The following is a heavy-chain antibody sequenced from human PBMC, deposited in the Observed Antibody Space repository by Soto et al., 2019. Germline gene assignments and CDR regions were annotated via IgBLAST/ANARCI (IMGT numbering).Heavy chain of an antibody. V-gene: IGHV4-31*03. J-gene: IGHJ4*02. D-gene: IGHD3-22*01. CDR3: ATDVRGYYYDSSGYYYAGFFDY. CDR1: GGSISSGGYY. CDR2: IYYSGST. Sequence: ASETLSLTCTVSGGSISSGGYYWSWIRQHPGKGLEWIGYIYYSGSTYYNPSLKSRVTISVDTSKNQFSLKLSSVTAADTAVYYCATDVRGYYYDSSGYYYAGFFDYWGQGTLVTVSS.